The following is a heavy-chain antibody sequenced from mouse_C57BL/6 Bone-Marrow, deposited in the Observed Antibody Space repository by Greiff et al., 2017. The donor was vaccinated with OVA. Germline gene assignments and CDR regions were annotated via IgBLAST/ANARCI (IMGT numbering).Heavy chain of an antibody. CDR2: INPGSGGT. D-gene: IGHD1-1*01. J-gene: IGHJ2*01. CDR1: GYAFTNYL. Sequence: VQLQQSGAELVRPGTSVKVSCKASGYAFTNYLIEWVKQRPGQGLEWIGVINPGSGGTNYNEKFKGKATLTADKSSSTAYMQLSSLTSEDPAVYFCARDYGSSSFDYWGQGTTLTVSS. CDR3: ARDYGSSSFDY. V-gene: IGHV1-54*01.